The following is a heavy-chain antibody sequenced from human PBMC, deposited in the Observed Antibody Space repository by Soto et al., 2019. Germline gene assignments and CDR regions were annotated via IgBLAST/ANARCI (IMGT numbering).Heavy chain of an antibody. J-gene: IGHJ4*02. CDR2: INRDGSST. D-gene: IGHD6-19*01. CDR1: GFTFSTNW. Sequence: EVQLVESGGGLVQPGGSLRLSCAASGFTFSTNWMHWVRQAPGKGLVWVSRINRDGSSTNYADSVKGRFTISRDNAENTLFLQMNSLTADDTVVYYCSRGPTGWYGFDYWGQGTLVTVSS. CDR3: SRGPTGWYGFDY. V-gene: IGHV3-74*01.